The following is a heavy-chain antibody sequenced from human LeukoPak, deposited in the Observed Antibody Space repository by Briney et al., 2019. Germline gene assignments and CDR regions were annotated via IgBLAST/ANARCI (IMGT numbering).Heavy chain of an antibody. V-gene: IGHV3-33*01. CDR3: ARDLVMGGPRNYADYYYGMDV. CDR1: GFTFSSYG. D-gene: IGHD4-11*01. CDR2: IWYDGSNK. Sequence: GRSLRLSCAASGFTFSSYGMHWVRQAPSKGLEWVAVIWYDGSNKYYADSVKGRFTISRDNSKNTLYLQMNSLRAEDTAVYYCARDLVMGGPRNYADYYYGMDVWGQGTTVTVSS. J-gene: IGHJ6*02.